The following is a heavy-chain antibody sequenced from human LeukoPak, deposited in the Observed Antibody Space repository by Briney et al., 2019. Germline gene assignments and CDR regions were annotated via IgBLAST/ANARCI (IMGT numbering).Heavy chain of an antibody. V-gene: IGHV5-51*01. J-gene: IGHJ4*02. D-gene: IGHD6-19*01. CDR2: IYPGDSDT. Sequence: GESLKISCKGSGYSFASYWIGWVRLMPGQGLEWMGIIYPGDSDTKYSPSFQGRVTTSADKSINTAYLQWSSLKASDTAIYYCARQDGSAYYYFDYWGQGTLVTVSS. CDR1: GYSFASYW. CDR3: ARQDGSAYYYFDY.